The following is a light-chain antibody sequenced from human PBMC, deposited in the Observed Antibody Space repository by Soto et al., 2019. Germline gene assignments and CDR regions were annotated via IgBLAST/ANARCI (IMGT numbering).Light chain of an antibody. CDR1: SIDVGGFNY. J-gene: IGLJ1*01. V-gene: IGLV2-14*03. CDR3: ASYTTSSTYV. Sequence: QSVLTQPASVSGSPGQSIAISCTGTSIDVGGFNYVSWYQQHPGKAPKFMIYDVSSRPSGVSDRFSGSKSGNTASLTISGLQAEDEADYYCASYTTSSTYVFGTGTKVTVL. CDR2: DVS.